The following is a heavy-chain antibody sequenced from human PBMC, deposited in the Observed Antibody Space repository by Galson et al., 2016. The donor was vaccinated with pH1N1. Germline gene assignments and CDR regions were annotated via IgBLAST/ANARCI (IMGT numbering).Heavy chain of an antibody. D-gene: IGHD6-19*01. V-gene: IGHV1-18*01. CDR2: INGSNGNT. CDR1: GYTFISYG. Sequence: QSGAEVKEPGASVKVSCKASGYTFISYGISWVRQAPGQGLEWMGWINGSNGNTNYVQNFEGRVTMTTDASTNTAYMELRSLRSDDTAVYYCAKIRKEYKSDWDLDYWGQGTLVTVSP. CDR3: AKIRKEYKSDWDLDY. J-gene: IGHJ4*02.